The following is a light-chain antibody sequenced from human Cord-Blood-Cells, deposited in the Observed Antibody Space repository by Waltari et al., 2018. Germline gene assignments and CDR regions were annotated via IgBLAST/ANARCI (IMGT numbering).Light chain of an antibody. CDR2: SND. Sequence: QSVLTQPPSASGTPGQRVTISCSGSSSNIGSNTVNWYQQLPGTAPKPLIISNDQRPSGVPDRFSGSKSGTSASLAISGLQSEDEADYYCAAWDDSLNGVVFGGGTKLTVL. V-gene: IGLV1-44*01. CDR3: AAWDDSLNGVV. J-gene: IGLJ2*01. CDR1: SSNIGSNT.